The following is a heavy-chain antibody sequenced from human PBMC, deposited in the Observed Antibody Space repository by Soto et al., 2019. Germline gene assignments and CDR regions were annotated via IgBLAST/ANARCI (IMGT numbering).Heavy chain of an antibody. CDR1: GGTLSSYT. CDR2: VIPNLGVT. CDR3: ARDKGYCSDTSRPDFDY. V-gene: IGHV1-69*10. Sequence: VKVSCKASGGTLSSYTFSWVRQAPGQRLEWMGGVIPNLGVTNYAKKFQGRFTIVVDTSTSTAYMELNSLRYEDTAVYYCARDKGYCSDTSRPDFDYWGQGTLVTVSS. D-gene: IGHD2-15*01. J-gene: IGHJ4*02.